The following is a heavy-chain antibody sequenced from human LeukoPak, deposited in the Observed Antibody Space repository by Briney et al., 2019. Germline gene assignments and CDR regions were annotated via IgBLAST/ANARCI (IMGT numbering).Heavy chain of an antibody. CDR1: GGSVSSGSYY. J-gene: IGHJ4*02. CDR2: IYYSGST. Sequence: SETLSLTCTVSGGSVSSGSYYWSWIRQPPGKGLEWIGYIYYSGSTNYNPSLKSRVTISVDTSKNQFSLKLSSVTAADTAVYYCARTLSDWLRSPIYYFDYWGQGTLVTVSS. D-gene: IGHD5-12*01. V-gene: IGHV4-61*01. CDR3: ARTLSDWLRSPIYYFDY.